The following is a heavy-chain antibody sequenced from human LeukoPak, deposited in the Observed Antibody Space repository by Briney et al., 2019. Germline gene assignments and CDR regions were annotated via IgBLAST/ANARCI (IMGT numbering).Heavy chain of an antibody. D-gene: IGHD3-22*01. J-gene: IGHJ4*02. Sequence: PGGSLRLSCAASGFIFSNYAMSWVRQAPGQGLEWVSGISGSGRRTHYADSVKGRFTIPRDNSKNTLYLQMNNLRAEDTAVYYCAKDSYDSSGYYIQGLFDYWGQGTLVTVSS. V-gene: IGHV3-23*01. CDR1: GFIFSNYA. CDR3: AKDSYDSSGYYIQGLFDY. CDR2: ISGSGRRT.